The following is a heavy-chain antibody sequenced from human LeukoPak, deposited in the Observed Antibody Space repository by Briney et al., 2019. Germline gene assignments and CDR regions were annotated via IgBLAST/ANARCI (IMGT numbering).Heavy chain of an antibody. CDR3: ARDDGFSCYSY. J-gene: IGHJ4*02. CDR2: MNLDGSEK. Sequence: PGGSLRLSCAASGFTFSSYWMTWVRQAPGKGLEWVANMNLDGSEKFYVDSVKGRFTISRDNAKNSLFLQMNSLTAEDMAVYYCARDDGFSCYSYWGQGTLVTVSS. CDR1: GFTFSSYW. V-gene: IGHV3-7*01. D-gene: IGHD3/OR15-3a*01.